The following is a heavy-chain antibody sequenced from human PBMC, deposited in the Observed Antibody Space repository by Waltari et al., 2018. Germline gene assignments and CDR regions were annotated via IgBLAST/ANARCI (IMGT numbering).Heavy chain of an antibody. V-gene: IGHV4-59*11. Sequence: QVQLQESGPGLVKPSETLSLTCTVSGGSISSHYWSWIRQPPGKGLEWIGYIYYSGSTNYHPSLKSRVTISVDTSKNQFSLKLSSVTAADTAVYYCARQTGEYAFDIWGQGTMVTVSS. CDR1: GGSISSHY. D-gene: IGHD7-27*01. CDR3: ARQTGEYAFDI. J-gene: IGHJ3*02. CDR2: IYYSGST.